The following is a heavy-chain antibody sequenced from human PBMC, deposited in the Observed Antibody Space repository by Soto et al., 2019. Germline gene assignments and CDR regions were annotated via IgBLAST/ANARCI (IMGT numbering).Heavy chain of an antibody. CDR3: ASDDLGYCSGGSCYSPEG. V-gene: IGHV1-69*06. J-gene: IGHJ4*02. D-gene: IGHD2-15*01. CDR1: GGTFSSYA. CDR2: IIPIFGTA. Sequence: QVQLVQSGAEVKKPGSSVKVSCKASGGTFSSYAISWVRQAPGQGLEWMGGIIPIFGTANYAQKFQGRVTISADKSTSTAYMELSSLRSEETAVYYCASDDLGYCSGGSCYSPEGWGQGTLVTVSS.